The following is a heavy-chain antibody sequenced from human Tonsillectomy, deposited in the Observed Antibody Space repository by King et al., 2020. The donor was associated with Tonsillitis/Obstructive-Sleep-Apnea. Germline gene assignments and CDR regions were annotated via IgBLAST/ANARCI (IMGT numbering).Heavy chain of an antibody. J-gene: IGHJ4*02. CDR1: GFTFYTYA. CDR3: AKARVGTGYGFDS. CDR2: ISGSGDTT. V-gene: IGHV3-23*04. Sequence: QLVQSGGGLAQPGGSLRVSCAASGFTFYTYAMSWVRQAQGKGLEWVSTISGSGDTTDYADSVKGRLTISRDNSKNTLSLQMNGLRVEDTAVYYCAKARVGTGYGFDSWGQGTLVTVSS. D-gene: IGHD3/OR15-3a*01.